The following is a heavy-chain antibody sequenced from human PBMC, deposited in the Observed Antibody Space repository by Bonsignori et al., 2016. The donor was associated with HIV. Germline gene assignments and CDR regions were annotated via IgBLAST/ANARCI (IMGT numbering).Heavy chain of an antibody. Sequence: WIRQPPGKGLEYVSAISSNGGSTYYADSVKGRFTISRDNSKNTLYLQMGSLRAEDMAVYYCARGARSSGWYYYYYYYMDVWGKGTTVTVSS. J-gene: IGHJ6*03. CDR2: ISSNGGST. D-gene: IGHD6-19*01. CDR3: ARGARSSGWYYYYYYYMDV. V-gene: IGHV3-64*02.